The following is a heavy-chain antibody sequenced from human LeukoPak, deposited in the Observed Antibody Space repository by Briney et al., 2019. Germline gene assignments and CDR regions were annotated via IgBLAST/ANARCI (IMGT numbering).Heavy chain of an antibody. CDR1: GFTFSSYS. V-gene: IGHV3-48*02. J-gene: IGHJ5*02. D-gene: IGHD1-26*01. Sequence: GGSLRLSCAASGFTFSSYSMNWVRQAPGKGLEWVSYISSSSSTIYYADSVKGRFTISRDNAKNSLYLQMNSLRDEDTAVYYCARMSVAATNLLDNKYNWFDPWGQGTLVTVSS. CDR2: ISSSSSTI. CDR3: ARMSVAATNLLDNKYNWFDP.